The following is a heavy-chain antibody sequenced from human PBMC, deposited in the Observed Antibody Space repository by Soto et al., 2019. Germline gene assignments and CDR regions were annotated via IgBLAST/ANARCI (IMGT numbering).Heavy chain of an antibody. Sequence: EVQLVESGGGLVQPGRSLRLSCAASGFRFDDYAMHWVRQAPGKGLEWVSGISYNSGSIGYADSVKGRFTISRDTAKNSPYLQMNSLRAEDTALYYCVKDIEENQLLYDAFDIWGQGTMVTVSS. D-gene: IGHD2-2*01. CDR1: GFRFDDYA. CDR3: VKDIEENQLLYDAFDI. V-gene: IGHV3-9*01. CDR2: ISYNSGSI. J-gene: IGHJ3*02.